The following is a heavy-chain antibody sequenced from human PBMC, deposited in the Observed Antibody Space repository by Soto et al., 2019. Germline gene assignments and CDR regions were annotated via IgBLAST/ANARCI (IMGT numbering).Heavy chain of an antibody. J-gene: IGHJ4*02. D-gene: IGHD6-6*01. V-gene: IGHV3-23*01. CDR1: GFTFSSYA. Sequence: GGSLRLSCAASGFTFSSYAMSWVRQAPGKGLEWVSAISGSGGSTYYADSVKGRFTISRDNSKSTLYLQMNSLRAEDTAVYYCAKDLNPIAARPTIVLDYWGQGTLVTVS. CDR2: ISGSGGST. CDR3: AKDLNPIAARPTIVLDY.